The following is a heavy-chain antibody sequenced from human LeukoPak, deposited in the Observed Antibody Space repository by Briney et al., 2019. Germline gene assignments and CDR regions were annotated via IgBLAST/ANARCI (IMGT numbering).Heavy chain of an antibody. CDR2: FDPEDGET. V-gene: IGHV1-24*01. CDR3: ATEQGLRVGARINWFDP. J-gene: IGHJ5*02. Sequence: ASVKVSCKVSGYTLTELSMHWVRQAPGKGLEWMGGFDPEDGETIYAQKFQGRVTMTEDTSTDTAYMELSSLRSEGTAVYYCATEQGLRVGARINWFDPWGQGTLVTVSS. D-gene: IGHD1-26*01. CDR1: GYTLTELS.